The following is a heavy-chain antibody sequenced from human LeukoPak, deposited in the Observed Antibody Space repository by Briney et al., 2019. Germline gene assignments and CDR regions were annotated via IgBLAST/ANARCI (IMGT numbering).Heavy chain of an antibody. CDR2: MNPNSGNT. J-gene: IGHJ4*02. V-gene: IGHV1-18*04. CDR1: GYTFTSYY. CDR3: ARVGLYSGYDNIRLDFDY. Sequence: ASVKVSCKASGYTFTSYYMHWVRQAPGQGLEWMGWMNPNSGNTGYAQKLQGRVTMTTDTSTSTAYMELRSLRSDDTAVYYCARVGLYSGYDNIRLDFDYWGQGTLVTVSS. D-gene: IGHD5-12*01.